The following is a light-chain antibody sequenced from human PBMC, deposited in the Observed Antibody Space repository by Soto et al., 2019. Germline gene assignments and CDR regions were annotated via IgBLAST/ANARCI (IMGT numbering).Light chain of an antibody. J-gene: IGKJ1*01. Sequence: EILMTQSPSTLSVSPGERATLSCRASQSVSSNLAWYQQKPGQAPRLLIYDASNRATGIPARLSGSGSGTDFTLTISSLEPEDFAVYYCQQRSNWWTFGQGTKVDIK. CDR1: QSVSSN. CDR3: QQRSNWWT. CDR2: DAS. V-gene: IGKV3-11*01.